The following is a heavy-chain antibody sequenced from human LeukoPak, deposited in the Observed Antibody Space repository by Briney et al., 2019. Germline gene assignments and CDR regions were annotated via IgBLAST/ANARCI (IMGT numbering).Heavy chain of an antibody. J-gene: IGHJ6*02. D-gene: IGHD1-26*01. CDR2: ISAYNINT. Sequence: ASVKVSCKASGYTFTSYGISWVRQAPGEGLEWMGWISAYNINTNYAQKLQGRVTKTTDTSTSTAYMELRSLRSDDTAVYYCARVWENYYYGMDVWGQGTTVTVSS. CDR3: ARVWENYYYGMDV. CDR1: GYTFTSYG. V-gene: IGHV1-18*01.